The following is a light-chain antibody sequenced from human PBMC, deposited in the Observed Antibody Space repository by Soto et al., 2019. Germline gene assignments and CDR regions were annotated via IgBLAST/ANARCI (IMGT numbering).Light chain of an antibody. Sequence: QSVLTQPPSVSGAPGQRVTISCTGSGSTIGAGYDVHWYQHLPGAAPKLLIYNNNNRASGVPDRFSGSKSGTSASLAISGLQAEDEADYYCQSYDRSLIVVFGGGTKLTVL. CDR3: QSYDRSLIVV. V-gene: IGLV1-40*01. CDR1: GSTIGAGYD. CDR2: NNN. J-gene: IGLJ2*01.